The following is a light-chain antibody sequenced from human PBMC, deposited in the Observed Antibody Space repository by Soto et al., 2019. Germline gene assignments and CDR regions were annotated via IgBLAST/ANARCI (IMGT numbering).Light chain of an antibody. CDR1: QSVSSN. V-gene: IGKV3-15*01. Sequence: EIVLTQSPATLSVSPGERATLSCRASQSVSSNLAWYHQKPGQTPSLLIYGASTRATGIPARFSGSGSGTEFTITISHLQSEDFAVYYCQQYNSWPQAFGQGTKVEIK. CDR3: QQYNSWPQA. J-gene: IGKJ1*01. CDR2: GAS.